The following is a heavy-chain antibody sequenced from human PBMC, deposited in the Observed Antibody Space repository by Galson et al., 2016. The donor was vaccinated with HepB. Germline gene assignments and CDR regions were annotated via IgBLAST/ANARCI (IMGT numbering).Heavy chain of an antibody. D-gene: IGHD6-13*01. CDR1: GFIFSSYG. Sequence: SLRLSCAASGFIFSSYGMHWVRQAPGKGLEWVAVIWFDGSDKYYADSVKGRFTISRDNAKNSLFLQLNSLRAEDTPVYYCARLRFSSSWYKDYWDQGTLVTVSS. CDR3: ARLRFSSSWYKDY. J-gene: IGHJ4*02. V-gene: IGHV3-33*01. CDR2: IWFDGSDK.